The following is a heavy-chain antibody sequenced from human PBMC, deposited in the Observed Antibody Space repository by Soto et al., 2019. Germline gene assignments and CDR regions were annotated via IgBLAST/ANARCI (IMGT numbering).Heavy chain of an antibody. CDR2: ISYDGSNK. J-gene: IGHJ6*02. CDR3: ARVSDYGDYYYYYGMDV. CDR1: GFTFSSYA. V-gene: IGHV3-30-3*01. Sequence: PGGSLRLSCAASGFTFSSYAMHWARQAPGKGLEWVAVISYDGSNKYYADSVKGRFTISRGNSENTLYLQMNSLRAEDTAVYYCARVSDYGDYYYYYGMDVWGQGTTVTVSS. D-gene: IGHD4-17*01.